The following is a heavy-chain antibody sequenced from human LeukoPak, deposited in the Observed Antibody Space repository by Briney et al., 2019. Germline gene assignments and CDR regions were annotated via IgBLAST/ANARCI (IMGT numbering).Heavy chain of an antibody. Sequence: ASVKDSCKASGYTFTSYYMHWVRQPPGQGLEWRGIISPSGGSTSYAQKFQGRVTMTRDTSTSTVYMELSSLRSEDTAVYYCARLLGNYWSSFDYWGQGTLVTVSS. J-gene: IGHJ4*02. CDR1: GYTFTSYY. CDR2: ISPSGGST. D-gene: IGHD1-7*01. V-gene: IGHV1-46*01. CDR3: ARLLGNYWSSFDY.